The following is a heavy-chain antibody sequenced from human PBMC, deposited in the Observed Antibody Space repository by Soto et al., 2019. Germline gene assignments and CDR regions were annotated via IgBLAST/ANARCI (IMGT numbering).Heavy chain of an antibody. D-gene: IGHD3-22*01. CDR1: GFTFSSYA. J-gene: IGHJ6*02. CDR2: ISGSGGST. CDR3: AKGSQGSGYYYMSDYYYYYGMDV. V-gene: IGHV3-23*01. Sequence: EVQLLESGGGLVQPGGSLRLSCAASGFTFSSYAMSWVRQAPGKGLERVSAISGSGGSTYYADSVKGRFTISRDNSKNTLYLQMNSLRAEDTAVYYCAKGSQGSGYYYMSDYYYYYGMDVWGQGTTVTVSS.